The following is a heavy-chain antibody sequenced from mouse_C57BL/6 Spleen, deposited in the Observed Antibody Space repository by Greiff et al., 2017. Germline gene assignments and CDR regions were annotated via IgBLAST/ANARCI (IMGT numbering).Heavy chain of an antibody. CDR3: ARSFYDYPYYAMDY. Sequence: QVQLQQPGAELVRPGSSVKLSCKASGYTFTSYWMHWVKQRPIQGLEWIGNIDPSDSETNYNQKFKDKATLTVDKSSSTAYMQLSSLTSEDSAVYYWARSFYDYPYYAMDYWGQGTSVTVSS. CDR1: GYTFTSYW. J-gene: IGHJ4*01. CDR2: IDPSDSET. V-gene: IGHV1-52*01. D-gene: IGHD2-4*01.